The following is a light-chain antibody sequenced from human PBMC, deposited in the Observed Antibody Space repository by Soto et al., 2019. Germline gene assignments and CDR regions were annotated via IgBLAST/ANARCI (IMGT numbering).Light chain of an antibody. CDR2: AAS. CDR1: QGISSY. V-gene: IGKV1-9*01. Sequence: IQVTQSPSSLSASVGDRVTITCRASQGISSYLAWYQQKPGKAPKLLIYAASTLQSGVPSRFSGSGSGTEFTLTISSLQPDDFATYYCQHYNSYSEAFGQGTKVDIK. CDR3: QHYNSYSEA. J-gene: IGKJ1*01.